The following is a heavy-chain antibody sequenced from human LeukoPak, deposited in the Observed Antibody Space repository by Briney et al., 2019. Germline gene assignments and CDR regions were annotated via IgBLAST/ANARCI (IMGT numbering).Heavy chain of an antibody. D-gene: IGHD3-22*01. V-gene: IGHV1-46*01. J-gene: IGHJ3*02. CDR3: AGEDNSSGYRPFDI. Sequence: ASVKVSCKASGYTFIRYHIHWVRQAPGQGLEWMGIINPSGGSTSYAQKFQGRVTMTRDTATSTVYMELSSLRSDDTAVYYCAGEDNSSGYRPFDIWGQGTMVTVPS. CDR2: INPSGGST. CDR1: GYTFIRYH.